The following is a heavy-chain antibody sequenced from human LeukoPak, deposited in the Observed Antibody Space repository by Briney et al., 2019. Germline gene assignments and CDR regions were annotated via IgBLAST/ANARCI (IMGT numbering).Heavy chain of an antibody. CDR1: GFAFNSYN. Sequence: GGSLRLSCAVSGFAFNSYNMNWVRQSPGKGLEWVSSISSGSGYMYYADSVKGRFSISRDNAKNSLYLEMSSLRAEDTAVYYCARTAYCTNGVCSLVDYWGQGTLVTVSS. CDR3: ARTAYCTNGVCSLVDY. D-gene: IGHD2-8*01. CDR2: ISSGSGYM. J-gene: IGHJ4*02. V-gene: IGHV3-21*01.